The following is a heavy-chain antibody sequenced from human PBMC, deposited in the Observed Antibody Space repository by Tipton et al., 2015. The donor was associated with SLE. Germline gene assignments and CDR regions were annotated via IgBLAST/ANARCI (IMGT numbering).Heavy chain of an antibody. CDR1: GFTFSSYA. Sequence: SLRLSCAASGFTFSSYAMHWVRQAPGKGLEWVAVISYDGSNKYYADSVKGRFTISRDNSKNTLYLQMNSLRAEDTAVYYCARDPSSSFYYYYYMDVWGKGTTVTVSS. J-gene: IGHJ6*03. D-gene: IGHD6-6*01. CDR2: ISYDGSNK. CDR3: ARDPSSSFYYYYYMDV. V-gene: IGHV3-30*04.